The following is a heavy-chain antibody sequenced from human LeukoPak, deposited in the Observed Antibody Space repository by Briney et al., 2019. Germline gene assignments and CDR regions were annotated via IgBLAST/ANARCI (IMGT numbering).Heavy chain of an antibody. Sequence: ASVKVSCKASGYTFTGYYMHWERQAPGQGLDWMGWINLNSGVTNYAQKFQGRVTMTRDTSISTAYMELSRLRSDDAAVYYCARATPYFDYWGQGTLVTVST. CDR3: ARATPYFDY. CDR2: INLNSGVT. J-gene: IGHJ4*02. CDR1: GYTFTGYY. V-gene: IGHV1-2*02.